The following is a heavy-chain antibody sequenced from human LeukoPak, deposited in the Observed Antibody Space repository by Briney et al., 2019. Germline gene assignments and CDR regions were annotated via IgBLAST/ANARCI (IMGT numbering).Heavy chain of an antibody. J-gene: IGHJ1*01. D-gene: IGHD2-21*02. Sequence: ASVKVSCKASGYPFKSYGITWVRQAPGQGLEWMGWISAYNGNTNYAQNLQGRVTMTTDTSTSTAYMELRSLRSDDTAVYYCARAKLDDCGGVCDQYFQHWGQGTLVTVSS. CDR3: ARAKLDDCGGVCDQYFQH. CDR2: ISAYNGNT. CDR1: GYPFKSYG. V-gene: IGHV1-18*01.